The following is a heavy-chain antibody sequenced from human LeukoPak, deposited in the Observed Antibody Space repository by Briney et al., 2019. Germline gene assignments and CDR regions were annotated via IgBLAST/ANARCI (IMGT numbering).Heavy chain of an antibody. Sequence: GGSLRLSCAASRFTFSSYAMSWVRQAPGKGLEWVSAISGSGGSTYYADSVKGRFTISRDNSKNTLYLQMNSLRAEDTAVYYCAKDLAGYCRSTSCHMDYWGQGTLVTVSS. V-gene: IGHV3-23*01. J-gene: IGHJ4*02. CDR3: AKDLAGYCRSTSCHMDY. CDR2: ISGSGGST. CDR1: RFTFSSYA. D-gene: IGHD2-2*01.